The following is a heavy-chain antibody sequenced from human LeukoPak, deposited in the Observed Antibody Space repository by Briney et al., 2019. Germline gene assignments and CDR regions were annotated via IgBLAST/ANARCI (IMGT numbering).Heavy chain of an antibody. Sequence: SETLSLTCAVYGGSFSGYYWSWIRQPPGKGLEWIGEINHSGSTNYNPSLKSRVTISVDTSKNQFSLKLSSVTAADTAVYYCARGLGTIFGVVIIKRHFDYWGQGTLVIVSS. D-gene: IGHD3-3*01. CDR2: INHSGST. V-gene: IGHV4-34*01. CDR1: GGSFSGYY. J-gene: IGHJ4*02. CDR3: ARGLGTIFGVVIIKRHFDY.